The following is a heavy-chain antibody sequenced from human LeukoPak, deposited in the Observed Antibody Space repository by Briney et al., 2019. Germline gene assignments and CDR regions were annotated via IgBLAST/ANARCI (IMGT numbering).Heavy chain of an antibody. CDR1: GFTFSSYF. CDR3: AKGRNRGDITAGH. J-gene: IGHJ4*02. D-gene: IGHD3-10*01. Sequence: GGTLRLSCAASGFTFSSYFMNWVRQAPGKGLEWVSAISGSGGSRYYADSVTGLFTISTDNSKNTLYLQMNSLRAEDTAVYYCAKGRNRGDITAGHWGQGTLVTVSS. V-gene: IGHV3-23*01. CDR2: ISGSGGSR.